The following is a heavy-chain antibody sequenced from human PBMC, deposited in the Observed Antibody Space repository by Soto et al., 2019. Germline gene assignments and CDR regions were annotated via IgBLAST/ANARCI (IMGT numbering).Heavy chain of an antibody. CDR2: IYYSGST. D-gene: IGHD3-22*01. V-gene: IGHV4-31*03. J-gene: IGHJ4*02. Sequence: SETLSLTCTVSGGSISSGGYYWSWIRQHPGKGLEWIGYIYYSGSTYYNPSLKSRVTISVDTSKNQFSLKLSSVTAADTAVYYCARVHDSSGYYGVWGQGTLVTVSS. CDR3: ARVHDSSGYYGV. CDR1: GGSISSGGYY.